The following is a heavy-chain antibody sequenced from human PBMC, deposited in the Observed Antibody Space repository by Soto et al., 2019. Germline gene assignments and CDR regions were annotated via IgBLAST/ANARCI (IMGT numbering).Heavy chain of an antibody. CDR2: IYYSGST. Sequence: PSETLSLTCTVSGGSIGSDYLSWIRQPPGKGLEWIGYIYYSGSTNYNPSLKSRITISVDTSKNQISLKLNSVTAADTAVFYCARGAQSFDYWGQGTLVTVSS. CDR1: GGSIGSDY. J-gene: IGHJ4*02. V-gene: IGHV4-59*01. CDR3: ARGAQSFDY.